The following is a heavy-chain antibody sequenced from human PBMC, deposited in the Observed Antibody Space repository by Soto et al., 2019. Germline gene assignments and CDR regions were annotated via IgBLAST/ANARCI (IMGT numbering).Heavy chain of an antibody. V-gene: IGHV4-30-4*01. CDR2: IYNSGST. CDR1: GGSISSDDYY. J-gene: IGHJ4*02. Sequence: QVQLQESGPGLVEPSQTLSLTCTVSGGSISSDDYYWSWIRQPPGKGLEWIGHIYNSGSTYSNPSHQSRVNISVGTSNGQFSLKLSSVTAADTAVYYCARGPSVDKVDYWGQGTLVTVSS. D-gene: IGHD2-21*01. CDR3: ARGPSVDKVDY.